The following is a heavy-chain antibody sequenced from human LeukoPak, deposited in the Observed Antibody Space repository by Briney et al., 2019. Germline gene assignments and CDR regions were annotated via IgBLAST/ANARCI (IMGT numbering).Heavy chain of an antibody. D-gene: IGHD3-3*01. J-gene: IGHJ4*02. CDR2: IRYDGNNK. V-gene: IGHV3-30*02. Sequence: GGSLRLSCAASGFIFSNYGMHWVRQAPGKGPEWVAFIRYDGNNKLYADSVKGRSTVSRDDAKNMLYLQMNSLKTGDTAVYYCARGGIFGVVIYDYWGQGTLVTVSS. CDR3: ARGGIFGVVIYDY. CDR1: GFIFSNYG.